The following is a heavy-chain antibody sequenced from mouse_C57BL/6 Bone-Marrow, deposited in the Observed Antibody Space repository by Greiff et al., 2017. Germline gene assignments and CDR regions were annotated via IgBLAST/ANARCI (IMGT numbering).Heavy chain of an antibody. Sequence: EVQLQQSVAELVRPGASVKLSCTASGFNIKNTYMHWVKQRPEQGLEWIGRIDPANGNTKYAPKFQGKATITADTSSNTAYLQLSSLTAEYTAIYYCAHDSNYFAWFAYWGQGTLVTVSA. CDR1: GFNIKNTY. CDR2: IDPANGNT. J-gene: IGHJ3*01. CDR3: AHDSNYFAWFAY. D-gene: IGHD2-5*01. V-gene: IGHV14-3*01.